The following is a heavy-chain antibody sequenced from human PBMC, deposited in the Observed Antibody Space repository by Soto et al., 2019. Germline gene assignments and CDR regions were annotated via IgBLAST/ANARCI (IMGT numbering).Heavy chain of an antibody. CDR3: AKGKPGVILAVPLDC. CDR1: GFTLSSYA. CDR2: ISGSDDST. Sequence: EVQLLESGGGLVQPGGSLRLTCAVYGFTLSSYAMNWVRHAPGKGLEWVSGISGSDDSTRYADSAKGRFTISRDNSKNTLYLQMNSLRVEDTALHYCAKGKPGVILAVPLDCWGQGSLVTVSS. D-gene: IGHD2-2*01. J-gene: IGHJ4*02. V-gene: IGHV3-23*01.